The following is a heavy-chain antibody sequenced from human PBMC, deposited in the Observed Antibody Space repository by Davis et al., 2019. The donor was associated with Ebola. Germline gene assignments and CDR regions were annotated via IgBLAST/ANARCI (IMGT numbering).Heavy chain of an antibody. V-gene: IGHV3-30*02. CDR2: IWYDGSNK. Sequence: GGSLRLSCAASGFTFSSYGMHWVRQAPGKGLEWVAVIWYDGSNKYYADSVKGRFTISRDNSKNTLYLQMNSLRAEDTAVYYCAKDVVLLWFGETTTCGMDVWGQGTTVTVSS. CDR3: AKDVVLLWFGETTTCGMDV. D-gene: IGHD3-10*01. J-gene: IGHJ6*02. CDR1: GFTFSSYG.